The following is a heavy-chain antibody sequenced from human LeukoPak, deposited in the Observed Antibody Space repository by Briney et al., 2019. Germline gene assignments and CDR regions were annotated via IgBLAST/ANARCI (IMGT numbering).Heavy chain of an antibody. CDR3: ATDPGTVGVTTRDF. V-gene: IGHV3-23*01. CDR2: ISGRGSTT. D-gene: IGHD1-26*01. CDR1: GFVFSNYA. J-gene: IGHJ4*02. Sequence: QPGGSLRLSCAASGFVFSNYAMNWVRQAPGKGLEWVSAISGRGSTTNYADSVKGRFTISRDNSKKTLYLQMNSLRAEDTATYYCATDPGTVGVTTRDFWGQGTQVTVSS.